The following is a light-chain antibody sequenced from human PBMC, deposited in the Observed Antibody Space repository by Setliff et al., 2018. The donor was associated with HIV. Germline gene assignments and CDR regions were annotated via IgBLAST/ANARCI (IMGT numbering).Light chain of an antibody. CDR2: EVS. J-gene: IGLJ1*01. V-gene: IGLV2-14*01. CDR1: SRDIGAYKY. CDR3: SSYTKTSTLL. Sequence: QSVLTQPASISGSPGQSITISCTGTSRDIGAYKYVSWYQQHPGKAPKLLIYEVSDRPSGVSNRFSGSKSDNTASLTISGLQTEDEADYYFSSYTKTSTLLFGTGTKVTVL.